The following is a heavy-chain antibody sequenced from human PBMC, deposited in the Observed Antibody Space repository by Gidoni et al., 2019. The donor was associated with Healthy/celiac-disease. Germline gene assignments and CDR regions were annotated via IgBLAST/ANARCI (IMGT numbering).Heavy chain of an antibody. CDR2: INPRGGST. V-gene: IGHV1-46*01. D-gene: IGHD3-22*01. J-gene: IGHJ4*02. CDR3: ARDRDSSGHVGY. Sequence: QVQLVQSGAEVKKPGASVKVSCQASGYTFTSYYMHWVRPAPGQGLEWMGIINPRGGSTSYAQKFQGRVTMTRDTSTSTVYMELSSLRSEDTAVYYCARDRDSSGHVGYWGQGTLVTVSS. CDR1: GYTFTSYY.